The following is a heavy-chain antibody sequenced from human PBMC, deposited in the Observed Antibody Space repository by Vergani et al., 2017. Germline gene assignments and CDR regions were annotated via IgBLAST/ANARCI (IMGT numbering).Heavy chain of an antibody. J-gene: IGHJ6*02. V-gene: IGHV1-69*01. CDR1: GGTFSSYA. CDR3: ARNGVDDCSGGSCYSFSLSGMDV. CDR2: IIPIFGTA. Sequence: QVQLVQSGAEVKKPGSSVKVSCKASGGTFSSYAISWVRQAPGQGLEWMGGIIPIFGTANYAQKSQGRVTITADESTSTAYMELSSLRSEDTAVYYCARNGVDDCSGGSCYSFSLSGMDVWGQGTTVTVSS. D-gene: IGHD2-15*01.